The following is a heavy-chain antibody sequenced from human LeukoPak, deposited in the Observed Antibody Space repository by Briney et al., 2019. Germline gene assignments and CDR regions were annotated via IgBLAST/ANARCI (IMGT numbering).Heavy chain of an antibody. CDR3: ARHESDYGDYSTFDS. CDR2: IFYSGSI. V-gene: IGHV4-59*08. CDR1: GGSMSSYY. Sequence: ASETLSLTYTVSGGSMSSYYWSWIRQPPGKGLQWIGYIFYSGSINYNPSLKSRVTISVDTSKNQFSLKLSSVTAADTAVYYCARHESDYGDYSTFDSWGQGALVTVSS. D-gene: IGHD4-17*01. J-gene: IGHJ4*02.